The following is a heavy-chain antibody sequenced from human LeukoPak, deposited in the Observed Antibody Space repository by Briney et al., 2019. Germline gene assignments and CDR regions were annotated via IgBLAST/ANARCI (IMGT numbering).Heavy chain of an antibody. D-gene: IGHD3-22*01. CDR2: ISAYNGNT. Sequence: ASVKVSCKASGYTFTSYGISWVRQAPGQGLEWMGWISAYNGNTNYAQKLQGRVTMTTDTSTSTAYMELRSLRSDDTAVYYCARARDSSGSTYYYYGMDVWGQGTTVTVSS. CDR1: GYTFTSYG. CDR3: ARARDSSGSTYYYYGMDV. J-gene: IGHJ6*02. V-gene: IGHV1-18*01.